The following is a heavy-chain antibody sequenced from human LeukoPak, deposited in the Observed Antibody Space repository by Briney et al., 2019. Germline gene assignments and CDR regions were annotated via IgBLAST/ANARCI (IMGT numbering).Heavy chain of an antibody. V-gene: IGHV5-51*01. CDR1: GSSFTSYW. Sequence: GESLKISCKGSGSSFTSYWIGWVRQMPGKDLEWMGIIYPGGSDTRYSPSFQGQVTISADKSISTAYLQWSSLKASHTAMYYCARHSPQLLEWGGKWFDPWGQGTLVTVSP. J-gene: IGHJ5*02. CDR3: ARHSPQLLEWGGKWFDP. CDR2: IYPGGSDT. D-gene: IGHD2-2*01.